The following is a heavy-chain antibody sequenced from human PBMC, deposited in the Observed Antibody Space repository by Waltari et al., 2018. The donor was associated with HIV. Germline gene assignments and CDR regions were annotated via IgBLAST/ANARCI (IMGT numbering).Heavy chain of an antibody. D-gene: IGHD6-19*01. CDR2: IYHSENT. Sequence: QVQLQESGPGLVKPSETLSLTCAVSGSSISSGYYLGWLGQPPRKGLEWIGSIYHSENTDYNPSLKSRVTISVDTSKNQFSLKLRSVTAADTTVYYCARAIAVASTGVFDYWGQGTLVTVSS. J-gene: IGHJ4*02. V-gene: IGHV4-38-2*01. CDR3: ARAIAVASTGVFDY. CDR1: GSSISSGYY.